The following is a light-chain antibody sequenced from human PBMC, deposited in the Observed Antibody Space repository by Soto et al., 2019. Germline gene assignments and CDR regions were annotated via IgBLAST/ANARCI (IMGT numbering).Light chain of an antibody. Sequence: DIPLTQSPSFLSPSIGDSVTITCRASQVISTSLAWYQVKPGKAPKLLIYAASTLESGVPSRFSATVSGTEFSLTITSLQPEDFATYYCQQLFDSPITFGQGTRLEIK. V-gene: IGKV1-9*01. CDR2: AAS. J-gene: IGKJ5*01. CDR3: QQLFDSPIT. CDR1: QVISTS.